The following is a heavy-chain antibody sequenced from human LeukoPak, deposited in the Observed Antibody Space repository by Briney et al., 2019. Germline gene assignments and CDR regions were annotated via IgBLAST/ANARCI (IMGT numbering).Heavy chain of an antibody. CDR2: IYHSGST. V-gene: IGHV4-30-2*01. Sequence: SQTLSLTCAVSGGSISSGGYSWSWIWQPPGKGLEWIGYIYHSGSTYYNPSLKSRVTISVDMSKNQFSLKLSSVTAADTAVYYCARSRGAPVDYWGQGTLVTVSS. CDR3: ARSRGAPVDY. D-gene: IGHD3-10*01. J-gene: IGHJ4*02. CDR1: GGSISSGGYS.